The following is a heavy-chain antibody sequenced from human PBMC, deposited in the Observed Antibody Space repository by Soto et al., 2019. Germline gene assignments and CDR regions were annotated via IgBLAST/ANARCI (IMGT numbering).Heavy chain of an antibody. CDR1: GGTFSGHG. J-gene: IGHJ4*02. Sequence: ASVKVSCKASGGTFSGHGIAWVRQVPGQGLEWTGGIMPTFGSAAYAPKFQGRVTISADKSTSTAYMELSSLRSEDTAVYFCTSERSAQYFDYWGQGTLVTVSS. V-gene: IGHV1-69*06. D-gene: IGHD1-26*01. CDR3: TSERSAQYFDY. CDR2: IMPTFGSA.